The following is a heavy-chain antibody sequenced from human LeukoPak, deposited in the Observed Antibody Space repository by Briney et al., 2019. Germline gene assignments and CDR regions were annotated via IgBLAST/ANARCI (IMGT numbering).Heavy chain of an antibody. CDR1: GFTFSNVW. CDR2: VKSKTYGGTA. D-gene: IGHD3-3*01. J-gene: IGHJ4*02. Sequence: PGGSPRLSCAASGFTFSNVWMTWVRQAPGKGLEWVGRVKSKTYGGTADYAAPVKGRFTISRDDSKNTLYLQMNSLKTEDTALYYCTTIDDFWSGYSPYYFDYWGQGTPVTVSS. CDR3: TTIDDFWSGYSPYYFDY. V-gene: IGHV3-15*01.